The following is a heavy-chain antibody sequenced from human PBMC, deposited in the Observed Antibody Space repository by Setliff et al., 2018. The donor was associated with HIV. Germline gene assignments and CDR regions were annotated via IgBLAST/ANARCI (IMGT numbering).Heavy chain of an antibody. J-gene: IGHJ4*02. CDR3: ARDRIPSKWLLESDY. Sequence: RASVKVSCKASGGTFSSYGVNWVRQAPGQGLEWMGGIFPFFGSANYAQKLQGRVTMTTDTSTSTASLELRSLRSDDTAVYYCARDRIPSKWLLESDYWGQGTLVTVSS. D-gene: IGHD3-22*01. V-gene: IGHV1-69*05. CDR2: IFPFFGSA. CDR1: GGTFSSYG.